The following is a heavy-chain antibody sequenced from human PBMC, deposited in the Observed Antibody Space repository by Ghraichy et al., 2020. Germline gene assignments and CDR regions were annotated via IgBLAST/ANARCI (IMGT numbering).Heavy chain of an antibody. V-gene: IGHV4-34*01. Sequence: SQTLSLTCAVSGGSFSGYYWNWIRQPPGKGLEWIGEIDHSGSTNNNPSLKSRVSYSLDTSKNQFSLQLRSVTAADTAIYYCARSPSRQTANFDYWGQGVLVTVSS. J-gene: IGHJ4*02. CDR1: GGSFSGYY. CDR3: ARSPSRQTANFDY. CDR2: IDHSGST. D-gene: IGHD2-21*02.